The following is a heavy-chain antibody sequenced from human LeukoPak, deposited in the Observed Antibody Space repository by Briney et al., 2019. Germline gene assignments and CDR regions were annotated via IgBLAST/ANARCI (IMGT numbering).Heavy chain of an antibody. CDR1: GFTLSSYW. CDR2: INSDGSNI. J-gene: IGHJ4*02. V-gene: IGHV3-74*01. CDR3: ARPRDYCSGGSCYFDY. D-gene: IGHD2-15*01. Sequence: PGGSLRLSCAASGFTLSSYWMHWVRQAPGEGLVWVSRINSDGSNINYADSVKGRFTISRDNSKNTLYLQMNSLRAEDTAVYYCARPRDYCSGGSCYFDYWGQGTLVTVSS.